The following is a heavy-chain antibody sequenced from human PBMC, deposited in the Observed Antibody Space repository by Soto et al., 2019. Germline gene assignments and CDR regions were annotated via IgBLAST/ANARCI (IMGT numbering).Heavy chain of an antibody. Sequence: SETLSLTCTVSGGSISSYYWSWIRQPPGKGLEWIGYIYYSGSTNHNPSLKSRVTISVDTSKNQFSLKLSSVTAADTAVYYCARLSGSSSWYGTRRFDPWGQGTLVTVSS. CDR1: GGSISSYY. CDR2: IYYSGST. V-gene: IGHV4-59*01. CDR3: ARLSGSSSWYGTRRFDP. D-gene: IGHD6-13*01. J-gene: IGHJ5*02.